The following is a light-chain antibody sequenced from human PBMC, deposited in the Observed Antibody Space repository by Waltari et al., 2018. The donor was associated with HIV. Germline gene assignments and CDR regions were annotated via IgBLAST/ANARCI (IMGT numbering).Light chain of an antibody. CDR1: SSDVGGSNY. CDR3: SSYTSTTAWV. V-gene: IGLV2-14*01. Sequence: QSALTQPASVSGSPGQSITISCTGTSSDVGGSNYVPWYQQYPGKAPQLMIYDVTDRPSGVSNRFSGSKSGNTASLTISGLQAEDEADYYCSSYTSTTAWVFGGGTKVTVL. CDR2: DVT. J-gene: IGLJ3*02.